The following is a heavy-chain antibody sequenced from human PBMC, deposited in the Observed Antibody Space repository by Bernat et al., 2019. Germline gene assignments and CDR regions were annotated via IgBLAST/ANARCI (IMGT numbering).Heavy chain of an antibody. CDR2: MSSSSSYT. CDR3: ARGTSTSAPHMDV. CDR1: GFTFSDYY. J-gene: IGHJ6*03. V-gene: IGHV3-11*05. Sequence: QVQLVESGGGLVKPGGSLRLSCAASGFTFSDYYMSWIRQAPGKELDWVSCMSSSSSYTNNADSVQGRFTISRDNAKNSLYLQMSSLRAEDTAVYYCARGTSTSAPHMDVWGKGTTVTVS.